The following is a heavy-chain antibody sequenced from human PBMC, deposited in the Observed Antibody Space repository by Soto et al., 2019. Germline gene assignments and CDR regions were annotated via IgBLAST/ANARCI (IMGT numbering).Heavy chain of an antibody. CDR1: GYTFTSYG. Sequence: QVQLVQSEGELRQPGASVTLSCRASGYTFTSYGIIWVRPAPGQGLEWMGYISPNSGATTYAQNLQGRLTLTTDTATSTAYMELRSLSPDDTAIYYCVNAMWTRSGPQTFLHYLGLGVLVT. J-gene: IGHJ4*02. CDR3: VNAMWTRSGPQTFLHY. CDR2: ISPNSGAT. V-gene: IGHV1-18*01. D-gene: IGHD6-25*01.